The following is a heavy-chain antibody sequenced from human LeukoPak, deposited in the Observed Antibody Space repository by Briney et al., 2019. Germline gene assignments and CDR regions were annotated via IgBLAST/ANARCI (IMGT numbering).Heavy chain of an antibody. CDR3: AKDIVTVAGTGAFDY. J-gene: IGHJ4*02. Sequence: GGSLRLSWAASGLTFRRYGMHWVRQAPGKGLEWVAVISYDGSNKYYADSVKGRFTISRDNSKNTLYLQMNSLRAEDTAVYYCAKDIVTVAGTGAFDYWGQGTLVTVSS. CDR2: ISYDGSNK. V-gene: IGHV3-30*18. D-gene: IGHD6-19*01. CDR1: GLTFRRYG.